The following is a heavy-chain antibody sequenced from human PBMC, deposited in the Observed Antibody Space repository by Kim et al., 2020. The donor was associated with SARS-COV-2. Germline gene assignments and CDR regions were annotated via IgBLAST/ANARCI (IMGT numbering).Heavy chain of an antibody. CDR3: AKVGSTSFNFDY. J-gene: IGHJ4*02. Sequence: KYHADSVKGRFTISRDNSKNTLYLQMNSLRAEDTAVYYCAKVGSTSFNFDYWGQGTLVTVSS. CDR2: K. D-gene: IGHD2-2*01. V-gene: IGHV3-30*02.